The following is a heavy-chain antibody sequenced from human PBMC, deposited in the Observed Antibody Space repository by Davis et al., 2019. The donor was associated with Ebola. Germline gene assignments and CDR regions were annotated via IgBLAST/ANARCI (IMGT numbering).Heavy chain of an antibody. CDR3: ARGEGSSSWTSYYYGMDV. V-gene: IGHV1-69*13. CDR1: GGTFSSYA. CDR2: IIPIFGTA. J-gene: IGHJ6*04. D-gene: IGHD6-13*01. Sequence: SVKVSCKASGGTFSSYAISWVRQAPGQGLEWMGGIIPIFGTANYAQKFQGRVTITADESTSTAYMELSSLRSEDTAVYYCARGEGSSSWTSYYYGMDVWGKGTTVTVSS.